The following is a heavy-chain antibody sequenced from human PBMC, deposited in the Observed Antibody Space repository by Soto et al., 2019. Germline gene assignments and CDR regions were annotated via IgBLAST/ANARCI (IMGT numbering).Heavy chain of an antibody. CDR3: AREWGLLPYYVMNV. CDR2: ISYTGRT. D-gene: IGHD7-27*01. CDR1: GDSVTSGSYY. V-gene: IGHV4-61*03. J-gene: IGHJ6*02. Sequence: SDTLSLACIVSGDSVTSGSYYWTWLRQPPGKGLEWIGYISYTGRTKYNPSLQSRVTISVDTSKNDFSLNLSSVTAADTAVYFCAREWGLLPYYVMNVWGHGTAVTVSS.